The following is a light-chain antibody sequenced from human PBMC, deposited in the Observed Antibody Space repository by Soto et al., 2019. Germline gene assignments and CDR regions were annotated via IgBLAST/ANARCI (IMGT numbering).Light chain of an antibody. CDR3: QQRGSLPLT. V-gene: IGKV3-11*01. CDR2: DTY. Sequence: IVLTQSPATLSLSPGERATLSCRASQSVLNYLAWYQQKPGQAPRLLIYDTYNRATGIPARFSGSGSGTDFTLTISSLEPEDFGLYYCQQRGSLPLTCGGGTKVEIK. J-gene: IGKJ4*01. CDR1: QSVLNY.